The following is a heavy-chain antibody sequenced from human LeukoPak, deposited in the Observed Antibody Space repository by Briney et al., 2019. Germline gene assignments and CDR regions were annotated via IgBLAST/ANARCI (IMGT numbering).Heavy chain of an antibody. Sequence: GESLKISCKDSGHSFTSYWIGWVRPMPGKGLEWMGIIYPGDSETRYSPSFEGQVTISADKSISTAYLQWSSLKVSDTAMYYCAIFDFLFGEIDNWFDPWGQGTQVTVSS. D-gene: IGHD3-16*01. V-gene: IGHV5-51*01. J-gene: IGHJ5*02. CDR3: AIFDFLFGEIDNWFDP. CDR1: GHSFTSYW. CDR2: IYPGDSET.